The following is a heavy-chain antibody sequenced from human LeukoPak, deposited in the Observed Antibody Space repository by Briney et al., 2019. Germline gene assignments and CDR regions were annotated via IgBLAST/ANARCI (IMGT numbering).Heavy chain of an antibody. V-gene: IGHV5-51*01. Sequence: GESLKISCEGSGYSFTSYWIGWVRQVPGKGLEWMGIIYPGDSDTRYSPSFQGQVTISADKSISTAYLQWSSLKASDTAMYYCARSPDDVSLDYWGQGTLVTVSS. CDR1: GYSFTSYW. D-gene: IGHD1-14*01. J-gene: IGHJ4*02. CDR3: ARSPDDVSLDY. CDR2: IYPGDSDT.